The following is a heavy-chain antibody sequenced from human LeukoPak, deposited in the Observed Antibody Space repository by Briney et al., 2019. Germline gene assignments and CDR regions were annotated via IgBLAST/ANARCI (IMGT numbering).Heavy chain of an antibody. Sequence: SETLSLTCAVSGYSISSGYYWGWIRQPPGKGLEWIGSIYHSGSIYYNPSLKSRVTISVDTSKNQFSLKLSSVTAADTAVYYCARDPTMAYYYYYGMDVWGKGTTVTVSS. D-gene: IGHD3-10*01. V-gene: IGHV4-38-2*02. CDR1: GYSISSGYY. CDR2: IYHSGSI. J-gene: IGHJ6*04. CDR3: ARDPTMAYYYYYGMDV.